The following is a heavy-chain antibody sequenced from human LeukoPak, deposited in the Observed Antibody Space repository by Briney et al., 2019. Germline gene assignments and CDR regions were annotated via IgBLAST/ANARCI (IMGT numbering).Heavy chain of an antibody. CDR1: GFTFSSYS. V-gene: IGHV3-21*01. J-gene: IGHJ4*02. D-gene: IGHD3-16*02. CDR3: ARVATYDYVWGSYRPSTYYFDY. CDR2: ISSSSSYI. Sequence: GGSLRLSCAASGFTFSSYSMTWVRQAPGKGLEWVSSISSSSSYIYYADSVKGRFTISRDNAKNSLYLQMNSLRAEDTAVYYCARVATYDYVWGSYRPSTYYFDYWGQGTQVTVSS.